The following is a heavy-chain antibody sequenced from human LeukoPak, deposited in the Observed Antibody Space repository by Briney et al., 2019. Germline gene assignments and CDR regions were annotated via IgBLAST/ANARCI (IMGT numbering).Heavy chain of an antibody. CDR2: INQDGSVQ. Sequence: GGSLRLSCAASRSSFKMFWMSWIRQAPGKGLEWVAHINQDGSVQYFVDSVRGRFTVSRDNAKNSLYLQMNSLRAEDTAVYYCARDLAGGVGGDYWGQGTLVTVSS. CDR3: ARDLAGGVGGDY. V-gene: IGHV3-7*01. J-gene: IGHJ4*02. CDR1: RSSFKMFW. D-gene: IGHD6-13*01.